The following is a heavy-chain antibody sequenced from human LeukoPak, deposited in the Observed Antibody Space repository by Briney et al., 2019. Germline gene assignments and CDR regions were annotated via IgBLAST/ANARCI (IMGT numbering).Heavy chain of an antibody. CDR2: INWNGGST. D-gene: IGHD3-10*01. CDR3: ARGSFTMVRGVIITRPILSLFDY. CDR1: GFTFDDYG. Sequence: GGSLRLSCAASGFTFDDYGMSWVRQAPGKGLEWVSGINWNGGSTGYADSVKGRFTISRDNAKNSLYLQMNSLRAEDTAVYYCARGSFTMVRGVIITRPILSLFDYWGQGTLVTVSS. J-gene: IGHJ4*02. V-gene: IGHV3-20*04.